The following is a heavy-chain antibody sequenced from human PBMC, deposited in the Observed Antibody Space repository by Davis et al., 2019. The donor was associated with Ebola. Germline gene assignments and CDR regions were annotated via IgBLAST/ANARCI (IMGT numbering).Heavy chain of an antibody. CDR3: AAHYDILTGYYYYYGMDV. CDR2: ISGSGGST. Sequence: GESLKISCSASGFTFSSYAMHWVRQAPGKGLEWVSAISGSGGSTYYADSVKGRFTISRDNSKNTLYLQMNSLRAEDTAVYYCAAHYDILTGYYYYYGMDVWGQGTTVTVSS. CDR1: GFTFSSYA. V-gene: IGHV3-23*01. D-gene: IGHD3-9*01. J-gene: IGHJ6*02.